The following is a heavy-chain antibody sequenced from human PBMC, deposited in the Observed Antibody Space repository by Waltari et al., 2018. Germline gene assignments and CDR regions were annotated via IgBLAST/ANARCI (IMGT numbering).Heavy chain of an antibody. J-gene: IGHJ4*02. V-gene: IGHV3-74*01. CDR3: ARDSSHLPAAFDN. Sequence: EVELVQSGGGLVQPGGSLRLSCAAPGFTFSRFWMQWVRQVPGKGLVWVSRISNDGRTTDYTDAVKGRFTISRDNAKDTLYLQMNSLRAEDTAVYYCARDSSHLPAAFDNWGQGTLVTVSS. CDR1: GFTFSRFW. D-gene: IGHD2-2*01. CDR2: ISNDGRTT.